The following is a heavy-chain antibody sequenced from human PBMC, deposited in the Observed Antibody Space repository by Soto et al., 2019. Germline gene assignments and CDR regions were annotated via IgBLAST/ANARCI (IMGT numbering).Heavy chain of an antibody. D-gene: IGHD6-19*01. CDR3: ARDTSGWSLNGLDV. J-gene: IGHJ6*02. CDR2: INPGGGSA. V-gene: IGHV1-46*01. CDR1: GSAITRYY. Sequence: QVDLVQSGAEVKKPGASVTISCKASGSAITRYYIHWVRQAPGRGLEWMGIINPGGGSASYAQKFQYRVTIDKDTSTGTVYMDLRSLRTEDTAVSYCARDTSGWSLNGLDVWGQGTTVNVSS.